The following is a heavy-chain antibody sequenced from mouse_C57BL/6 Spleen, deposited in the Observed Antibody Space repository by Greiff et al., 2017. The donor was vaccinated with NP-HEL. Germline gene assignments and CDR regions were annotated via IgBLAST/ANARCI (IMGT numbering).Heavy chain of an antibody. D-gene: IGHD1-1*01. V-gene: IGHV3-6*01. CDR3: ARGGRITGFAY. J-gene: IGHJ3*01. Sequence: EVQLQQSGPGLVKPSQSLSLTCSVTGYSITSGYYWNWIRQFPGNKLEWMGYISYDGSNNYNPSLKNRISITRDTSKNQFFLKLNSVTTEDTATYYCARGGRITGFAYWGQGTLVTVSA. CDR2: ISYDGSN. CDR1: GYSITSGYY.